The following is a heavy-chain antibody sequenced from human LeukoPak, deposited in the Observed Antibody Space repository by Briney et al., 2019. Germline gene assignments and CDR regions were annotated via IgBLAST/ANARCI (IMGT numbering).Heavy chain of an antibody. V-gene: IGHV3-23*01. D-gene: IGHD4-17*01. Sequence: PGGSLRLSCAGSGFTLDDYAMHWVRQAPGKGLEWVSAISGSGGSTYYADSVKGRFTISRDNSKNTLYLQMNSLRAEDTAVYYCAKGTRDDYGDPTYYFDYWGQGTLVTVSS. J-gene: IGHJ4*02. CDR2: ISGSGGST. CDR1: GFTLDDYA. CDR3: AKGTRDDYGDPTYYFDY.